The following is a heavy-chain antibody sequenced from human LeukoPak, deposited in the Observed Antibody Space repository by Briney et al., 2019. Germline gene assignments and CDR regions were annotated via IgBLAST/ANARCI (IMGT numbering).Heavy chain of an antibody. CDR3: ARNWYDYSNYGIDY. J-gene: IGHJ4*02. CDR1: GGTFSSYA. Sequence: ASVKVSCKASGGTFSSYAISWVRQAPGQGLEWMGRIIPILGIANYAQKFQGRVTITADKSTSTAYMELSSLRAEDTAVYYCARNWYDYSNYGIDYWGQGTLVTVSS. CDR2: IIPILGIA. D-gene: IGHD4-11*01. V-gene: IGHV1-69*04.